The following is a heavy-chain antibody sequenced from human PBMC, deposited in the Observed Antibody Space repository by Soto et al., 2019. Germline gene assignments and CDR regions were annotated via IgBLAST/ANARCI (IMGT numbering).Heavy chain of an antibody. CDR3: AKSQRAGADPAYGMDV. J-gene: IGHJ6*02. CDR1: GFTFSYYE. D-gene: IGHD6-19*01. CDR2: INYNGGTI. V-gene: IGHV3-48*03. Sequence: PGGSLRLSCAASGFTFSYYEMNWVRQAPGKGLEWVSYINYNGGTIYYADSLKGRFTISRDNAKNSLYLQMNSLGAEATAVYYCAKSQRAGADPAYGMDVWGQGTTVTVSS.